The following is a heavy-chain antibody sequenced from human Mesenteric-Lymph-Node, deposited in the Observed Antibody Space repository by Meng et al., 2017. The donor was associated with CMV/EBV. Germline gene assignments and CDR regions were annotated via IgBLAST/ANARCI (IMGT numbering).Heavy chain of an antibody. Sequence: GESLKISCAASGFTFSSYAMHWVRQAPGKGLEWVAVISYDGSNKYYADSVKGRFTISRDNSKNTLYLQMNSLRAEDTAVYYCARAASGSSPSDYWGQGTLVTVSS. V-gene: IGHV3-30-3*01. CDR2: ISYDGSNK. J-gene: IGHJ4*02. CDR1: GFTFSSYA. D-gene: IGHD1-26*01. CDR3: ARAASGSSPSDY.